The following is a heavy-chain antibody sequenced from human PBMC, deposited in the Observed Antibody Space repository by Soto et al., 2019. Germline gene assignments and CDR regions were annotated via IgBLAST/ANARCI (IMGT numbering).Heavy chain of an antibody. CDR1: GFTFSSYA. Sequence: QVQLVESGGGVVQPGRSLRLSCTASGFTFSSYAMHWVRQAPGKGLEWVAVISYDGSNKYYADSVKGRFTISRDNSKNTLYLKMNSLRAEDTAVYYCARVGIAVAGTEDLDYWGQGTLVTVSS. J-gene: IGHJ4*02. V-gene: IGHV3-30-3*01. CDR2: ISYDGSNK. CDR3: ARVGIAVAGTEDLDY. D-gene: IGHD6-19*01.